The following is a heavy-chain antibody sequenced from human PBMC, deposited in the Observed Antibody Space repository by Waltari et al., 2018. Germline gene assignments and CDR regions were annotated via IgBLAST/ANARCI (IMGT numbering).Heavy chain of an antibody. CDR1: GFAFKSYA. CDR3: AKGVGASQFFDY. J-gene: IGHJ4*02. V-gene: IGHV3-23*01. Sequence: LLESGGGLVQPGGSLRLSCVASGFAFKSYAMTWVRQAPGKGLEWVATITAFGSGTYYGASVSGRCTISRDNSQNTLYLQVKSLSADDTAVYYCAKGVGASQFFDYWGRGTLVTVSS. D-gene: IGHD1-26*01. CDR2: ITAFGSGT.